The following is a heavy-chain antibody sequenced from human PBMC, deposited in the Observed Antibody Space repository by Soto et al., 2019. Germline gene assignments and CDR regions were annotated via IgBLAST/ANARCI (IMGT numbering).Heavy chain of an antibody. CDR1: GFTFSSYS. V-gene: IGHV3-21*01. CDR3: ARDGGYYYDSSGYFDPGGYYYYGMDV. Sequence: GGSLRLSCAASGFTFSSYSMNWVRQAPGKGLEWVSSISSSSSYIYYADSVKGRFTISRDNAKNSLYLQMNSLRAEDTAVYYCARDGGYYYDSSGYFDPGGYYYYGMDVWGQGTTVTVSS. J-gene: IGHJ6*02. D-gene: IGHD3-22*01. CDR2: ISSSSSYI.